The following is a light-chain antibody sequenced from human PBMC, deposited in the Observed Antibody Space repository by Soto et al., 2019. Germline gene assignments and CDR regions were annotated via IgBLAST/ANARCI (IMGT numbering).Light chain of an antibody. J-gene: IGLJ2*01. CDR2: DVS. CDR1: SSDVGNYNY. V-gene: IGLV2-14*01. CDR3: SSYTSSSTLV. Sequence: QSALTQPASVSGSPGQSITISCTGTSSDVGNYNYVSWFQQHPGKAPKLVIYDVSNRPSGVSNRFSGSTSGNTASLTISGLQAEDEADYYCSSYTSSSTLVFGGGTQLTVL.